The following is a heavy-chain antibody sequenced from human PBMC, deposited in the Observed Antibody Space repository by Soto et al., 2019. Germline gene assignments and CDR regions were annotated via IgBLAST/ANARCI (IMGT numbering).Heavy chain of an antibody. Sequence: SLRVSCAASGFTFDDYAMHWVRQAPGKGLEWVSSINWNSGTIGYADSVKGRFTISRDNAKNSLFLQMNSLRAEDTALYFCARASGSDSDQGHFDYWGQGALVTVSS. CDR3: ARASGSDSDQGHFDY. D-gene: IGHD1-26*01. CDR2: INWNSGTI. CDR1: GFTFDDYA. J-gene: IGHJ4*02. V-gene: IGHV3-9*01.